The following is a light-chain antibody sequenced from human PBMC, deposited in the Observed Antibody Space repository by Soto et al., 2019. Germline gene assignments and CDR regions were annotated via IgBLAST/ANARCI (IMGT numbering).Light chain of an antibody. Sequence: EIVMTQSPATLSVSPVERATLSCRASQSIGTYLAWYQQNPGQSPRLLIYGASTRATGVPARFSGSGSGTDFTLTISSLQSEDFAVYYCQQYDNLPPWTFGQGTRVEIK. CDR2: GAS. V-gene: IGKV3-15*01. CDR3: QQYDNLPPWT. CDR1: QSIGTY. J-gene: IGKJ1*01.